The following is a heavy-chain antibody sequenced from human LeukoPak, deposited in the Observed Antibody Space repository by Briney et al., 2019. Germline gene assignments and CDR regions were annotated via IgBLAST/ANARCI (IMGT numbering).Heavy chain of an antibody. CDR1: GGSISSSSYY. J-gene: IGHJ6*02. D-gene: IGHD3-16*02. CDR2: IYYSGST. Sequence: SETLSLTCTVSGGSISSSSYYWGWIRQPPGKGLEWSGSIYYSGSTYYNPSLKSRVTISVDTSKNQFSLKLSSVTAADTAVYYCARDPWAARYDYVWGSYRFPYYYYGMDVWGQGTTVTVSS. V-gene: IGHV4-39*07. CDR3: ARDPWAARYDYVWGSYRFPYYYYGMDV.